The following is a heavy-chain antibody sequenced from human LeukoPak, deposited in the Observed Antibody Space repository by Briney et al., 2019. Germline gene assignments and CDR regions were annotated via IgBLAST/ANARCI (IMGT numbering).Heavy chain of an antibody. CDR1: GGSISSSSYY. D-gene: IGHD5-18*01. CDR3: ARGSRGYSYG. CDR2: IYYSGST. J-gene: IGHJ4*02. Sequence: SETLSLTCTVSGGSISSSSYYWGWIRQPPGKGLEWIGSIYYSGSTYYNPSLKSRVTISVDTSKHQFSLKLSSVTAADTAVYYCARGSRGYSYGWGQGTLVTVSS. V-gene: IGHV4-39*01.